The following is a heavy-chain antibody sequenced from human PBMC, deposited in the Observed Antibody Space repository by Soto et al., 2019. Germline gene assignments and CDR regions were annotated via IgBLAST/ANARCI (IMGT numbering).Heavy chain of an antibody. CDR2: ISPSTSHI. D-gene: IGHD2-15*01. Sequence: EVHLVESGGGLVKPGGSLRLSCAVSGFTFSSCTMNWVRQAPGKGLEWVSSISPSTSHIYYADSVKGRFTISRDNAKNSLFLQMSSLRAEDTAVYYCSGCSVGARHHNYGMDVWGQGTTVTVSS. V-gene: IGHV3-21*01. CDR3: SGCSVGARHHNYGMDV. J-gene: IGHJ6*02. CDR1: GFTFSSCT.